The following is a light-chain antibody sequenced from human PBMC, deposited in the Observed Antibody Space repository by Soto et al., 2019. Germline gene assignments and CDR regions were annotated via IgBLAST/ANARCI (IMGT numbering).Light chain of an antibody. V-gene: IGLV1-40*01. CDR2: GNS. CDR3: QSYDSSLSGV. CDR1: SSNIGAGYD. Sequence: QSVLTQPPSVSGAPGQRVTISCTGSSSNIGAGYDVHWYQQLPGTAPKLLIYGNSNRPSGVPDRFSGSKSGTSASLAITGLQAEDEADYYCQSYDSSLSGVFGSGTKVNV. J-gene: IGLJ1*01.